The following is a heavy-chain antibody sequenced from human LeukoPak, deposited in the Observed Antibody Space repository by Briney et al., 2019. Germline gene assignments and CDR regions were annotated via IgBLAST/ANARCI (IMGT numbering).Heavy chain of an antibody. Sequence: GGSLRLSCAASGFIFSYYSTNWVRQAPGKGLEWVSSISSSSNYINYADSVKGRFTISRDNAKKSLYLQMNSLRVEDTAVYYCARDVGGYGDYGYDAFDIWGQGTMVTVSS. J-gene: IGHJ3*02. CDR2: ISSSSNYI. V-gene: IGHV3-21*01. CDR1: GFIFSYYS. CDR3: ARDVGGYGDYGYDAFDI. D-gene: IGHD4-17*01.